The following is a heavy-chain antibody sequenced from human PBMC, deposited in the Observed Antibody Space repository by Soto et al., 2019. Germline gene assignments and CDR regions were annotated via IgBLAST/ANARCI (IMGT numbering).Heavy chain of an antibody. Sequence: QVQLVESGGGVVQPGRSLRLSCAASGFTFSSYAMHWVRQAPGKGLEWVAVISYDGSNKYYADSVKGRFTISRDNSKNTLYLQMNSLRAEDTAVYYCAGYIVGATWEDFYYFDYWGQGTLVTVSS. CDR2: ISYDGSNK. CDR1: GFTFSSYA. D-gene: IGHD1-26*01. CDR3: AGYIVGATWEDFYYFDY. J-gene: IGHJ4*02. V-gene: IGHV3-30-3*01.